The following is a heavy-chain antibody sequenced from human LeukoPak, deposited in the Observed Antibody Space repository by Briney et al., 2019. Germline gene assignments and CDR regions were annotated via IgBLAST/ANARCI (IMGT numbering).Heavy chain of an antibody. D-gene: IGHD6-13*01. J-gene: IGHJ4*02. CDR1: GGSFSSDA. CDR3: AISSRYSSSWFDY. Sequence: ASVNVSCKASGGSFSSDAISWVRQAAGHGLEWMGGIIPIFGTANYAQKFQGRVTITADESTSTAYMELSSLRSEDTAVYYCAISSRYSSSWFDYWGQGTLVTVSS. CDR2: IIPIFGTA. V-gene: IGHV1-69*13.